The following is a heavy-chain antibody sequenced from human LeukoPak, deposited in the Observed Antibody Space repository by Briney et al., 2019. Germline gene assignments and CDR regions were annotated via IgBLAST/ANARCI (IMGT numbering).Heavy chain of an antibody. V-gene: IGHV4-61*01. J-gene: IGHJ5*02. D-gene: IGHD4-17*01. Sequence: SETLSLTCTVSGGSVSSGIYHWSWIRQPPEKGLEWIGYTHYSGNTYYNPSLKSRVTISLDTSKKQFSLWLRSVTAADTAVYYCARVRGDYVNLFDPWGQGTLVIVSS. CDR3: ARVRGDYVNLFDP. CDR1: GGSVSSGIYH. CDR2: THYSGNT.